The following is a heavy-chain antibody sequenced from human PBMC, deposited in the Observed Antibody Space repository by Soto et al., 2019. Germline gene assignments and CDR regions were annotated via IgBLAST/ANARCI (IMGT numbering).Heavy chain of an antibody. J-gene: IGHJ6*02. CDR2: IYWNDDK. D-gene: IGHD1-1*01. Sequence: SGPTLVNPTQTLTLTCTFSGFSLNTNGEGVAWIRQPPGKALEWLAVIYWNDDKRHSPSLKSRLTITKDTSKNQVVLTMTNMDPVDTATYYCAHRQRATTGRPRGMDVWGLGTTVTVSS. CDR3: AHRQRATTGRPRGMDV. V-gene: IGHV2-5*01. CDR1: GFSLNTNGEG.